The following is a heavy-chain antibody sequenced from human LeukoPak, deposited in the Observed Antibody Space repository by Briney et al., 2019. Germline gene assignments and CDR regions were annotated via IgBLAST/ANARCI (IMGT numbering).Heavy chain of an antibody. V-gene: IGHV4-59*08. D-gene: IGHD3-10*01. CDR3: AKVDYGSGSYYNGDLDYYGMDV. Sequence: SETLSLTCTVSGGSISSYYWSWIRQPPGKGLEWIGYIYYSGSTNYNPSLKSRVTISVDTSKNQFSLKLSSVTAADTAVYYCAKVDYGSGSYYNGDLDYYGMDVWGQGTTVTVSS. J-gene: IGHJ6*02. CDR2: IYYSGST. CDR1: GGSISSYY.